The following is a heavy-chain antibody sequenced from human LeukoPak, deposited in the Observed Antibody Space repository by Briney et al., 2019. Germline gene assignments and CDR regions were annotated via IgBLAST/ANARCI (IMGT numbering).Heavy chain of an antibody. Sequence: GGSLRLSCAASGFTFSSYWMHWVRQAPGKGLEWVSVIIGSGGSTDYADSVKGRFTISRDNSKNTLFLQMNSLRAEDTAVYYCTKLADDPIWGQGTMVTVSS. CDR2: IIGSGGST. CDR3: TKLADDPI. V-gene: IGHV3-23*01. D-gene: IGHD3-3*01. J-gene: IGHJ3*02. CDR1: GFTFSSYW.